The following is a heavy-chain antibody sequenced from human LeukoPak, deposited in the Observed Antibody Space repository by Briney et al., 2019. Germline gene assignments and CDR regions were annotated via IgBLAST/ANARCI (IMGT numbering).Heavy chain of an antibody. J-gene: IGHJ6*03. D-gene: IGHD2-15*01. CDR2: ISAYNGNT. CDR3: ARGPGDIVVVVAATYYYYYYMDV. CDR1: GYTFTSYG. Sequence: ASVKVSCKASGYTFTSYGISWVRQAPGQGLEWMGWISAYNGNTNYAQKLQGRVTMTTDTSTSTAYMELRSLRSEDTAVYYCARGPGDIVVVVAATYYYYYYMDVWGKGTTVTVSS. V-gene: IGHV1-18*01.